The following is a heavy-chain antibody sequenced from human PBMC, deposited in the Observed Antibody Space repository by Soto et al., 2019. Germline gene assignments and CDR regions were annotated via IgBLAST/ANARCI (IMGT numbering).Heavy chain of an antibody. V-gene: IGHV1-24*01. D-gene: IGHD3-22*01. Sequence: VASVKVSCKVSGYTLTELSMHWVRQAPGKGLEWMGGFDPEDGETIYAQKFQGRVTMTEDTSTDTAYMELSSLRSEDTAVYYCATAENRPDSSGYKFDYWGQGTLVTVSS. CDR2: FDPEDGET. CDR3: ATAENRPDSSGYKFDY. CDR1: GYTLTELS. J-gene: IGHJ4*02.